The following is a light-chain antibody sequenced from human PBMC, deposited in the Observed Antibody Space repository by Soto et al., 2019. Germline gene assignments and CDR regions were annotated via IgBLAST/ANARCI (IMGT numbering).Light chain of an antibody. CDR2: EVS. CDR1: TSDVGGYNY. Sequence: QSVLTQPASVSGSPGQSIAISCTGTTSDVGGYNYVSWYQQHPGKVPKLLIHEVSNRPSGVSNRFSGSKSGNTASLTISGLQAEDEADYYCSSFTGTTTLDVFGTGTKVTVL. CDR3: SSFTGTTTLDV. J-gene: IGLJ1*01. V-gene: IGLV2-14*01.